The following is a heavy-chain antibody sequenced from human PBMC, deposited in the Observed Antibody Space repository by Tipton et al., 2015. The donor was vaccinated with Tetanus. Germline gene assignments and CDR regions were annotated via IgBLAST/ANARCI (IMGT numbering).Heavy chain of an antibody. V-gene: IGHV4-34*01. CDR1: GGSFSGYY. D-gene: IGHD2-15*01. CDR3: ARDQKSATLSHFFYGLDV. Sequence: TLSLTCAVYGGSFSGYYWSWIRQPPGKGLEWIGEINHSGSTNYSPSLKSRVTISVDTSRKQFSLRLSSVTAADTAVYYCARDQKSATLSHFFYGLDVWGQGTTVTVSS. J-gene: IGHJ6*02. CDR2: INHSGST.